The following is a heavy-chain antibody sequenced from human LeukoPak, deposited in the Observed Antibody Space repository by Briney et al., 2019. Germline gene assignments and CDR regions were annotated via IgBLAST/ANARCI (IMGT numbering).Heavy chain of an antibody. Sequence: PGGSLRLSCAASGSTFSSYWMSWVRQAPGKGLEWVANIKQDGSEKYYVDSVKGRFTISRGNAKNSLYLQMNSLRAEDTAVYYCARPHYDSSGYYYEEGAFDIWGQGTMVTVSS. J-gene: IGHJ3*02. CDR3: ARPHYDSSGYYYEEGAFDI. CDR1: GSTFSSYW. CDR2: IKQDGSEK. V-gene: IGHV3-7*01. D-gene: IGHD3-22*01.